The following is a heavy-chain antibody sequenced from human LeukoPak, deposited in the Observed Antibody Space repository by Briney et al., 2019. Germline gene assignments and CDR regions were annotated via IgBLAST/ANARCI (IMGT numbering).Heavy chain of an antibody. J-gene: IGHJ6*02. CDR3: ARGCSGGSCYYYYYGMDV. V-gene: IGHV1-69*13. Sequence: SVTVSCKGSGGTFSSDAMSWVRQAPGQGLEWMGGIIPIFGTANYAQKFQGRVTITADESTSTAYMELSSLRSEDTAVYYCARGCSGGSCYYYYYGMDVWGQGTTVTVSS. D-gene: IGHD2-15*01. CDR1: GGTFSSDA. CDR2: IIPIFGTA.